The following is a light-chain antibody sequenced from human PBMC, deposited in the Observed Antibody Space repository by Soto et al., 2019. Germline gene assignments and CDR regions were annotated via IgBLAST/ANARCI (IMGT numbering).Light chain of an antibody. Sequence: QSALTQPASMSGSPGQSITISCTGTSSDVGGYNYVSWYQQLPGKAPKLMIYDVNNRPSGVSNRFSGSKSGNTASLTISGLQAEDEADYYCSSYTGSSTFVFGTGTKLTVL. CDR2: DVN. J-gene: IGLJ1*01. CDR3: SSYTGSSTFV. CDR1: SSDVGGYNY. V-gene: IGLV2-14*01.